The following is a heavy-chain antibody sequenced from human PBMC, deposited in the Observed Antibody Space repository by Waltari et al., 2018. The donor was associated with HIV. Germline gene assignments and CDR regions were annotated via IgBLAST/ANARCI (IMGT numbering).Heavy chain of an antibody. J-gene: IGHJ6*02. V-gene: IGHV3-21*01. D-gene: IGHD3-9*01. CDR1: GFTFSSYS. CDR2: ISSSSIYI. Sequence: EVQLVESGGGLVKPGGSLRLSCAASGFTFSSYSMNWVRQAPGKGLEWVSSISSSSIYIDYADSGKGRFTISRDNAKNSLYLQMNSLRAEDTAVYYCARDISYYYGMDVWGQGTTVTVSS. CDR3: ARDISYYYGMDV.